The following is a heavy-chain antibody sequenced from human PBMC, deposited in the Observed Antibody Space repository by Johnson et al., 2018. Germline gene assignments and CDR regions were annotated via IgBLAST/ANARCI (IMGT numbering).Heavy chain of an antibody. D-gene: IGHD3-22*01. CDR3: ARRTMIVVVHDAFDI. CDR1: GGSISSYF. CDR2: IYYSGSP. Sequence: QVQLQESGPGLVKPSETLSLICTVSGGSISSYFWSWIRQPPGKGLEWIGYIYYSGSPNYNPSLKSRVSIPVEQAKNQFSLKLTPVTAADTAGYSCARRTMIVVVHDAFDIWGQETMVTGSS. V-gene: IGHV4-59*12. J-gene: IGHJ3*02.